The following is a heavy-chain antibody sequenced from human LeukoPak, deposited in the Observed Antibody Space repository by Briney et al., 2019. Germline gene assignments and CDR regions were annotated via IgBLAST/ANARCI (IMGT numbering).Heavy chain of an antibody. D-gene: IGHD2-8*01. CDR2: IIPILGIA. V-gene: IGHV1-69*04. J-gene: IGHJ5*02. CDR3: AREPNPRLMRWFDP. CDR1: GGTFSSYA. Sequence: ASVKVSCKASGGTFSSYAIRWVRQAPGQGLEWMGRIIPILGIANYAQKFQGRVTITADKSTSTAYMELSSLRSEDTAVYYCAREPNPRLMRWFDPWGQGTLVTVSS.